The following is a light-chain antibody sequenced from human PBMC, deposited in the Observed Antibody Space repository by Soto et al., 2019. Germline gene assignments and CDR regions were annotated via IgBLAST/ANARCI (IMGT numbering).Light chain of an antibody. V-gene: IGLV1-44*01. CDR2: SDN. J-gene: IGLJ3*02. Sequence: QAVVTQAPSASGTPGQRVTISCSGSSSNIGRNTVSWYQQLPGTAPKLLMYSDNQRPSGVPDRISGSKSGTSASLAISGLQSEDEAYYYCAAWDDSLNWVFGGGTKLTVL. CDR1: SSNIGRNT. CDR3: AAWDDSLNWV.